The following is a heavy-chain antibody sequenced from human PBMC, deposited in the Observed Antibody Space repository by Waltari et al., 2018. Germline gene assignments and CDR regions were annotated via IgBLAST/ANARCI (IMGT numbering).Heavy chain of an antibody. J-gene: IGHJ3*02. CDR3: AKDLTGWGAFDI. CDR1: GFPFSNYA. D-gene: IGHD1-20*01. Sequence: EVQLLESGGGLVQPGGSLSLSCSASGFPFSNYAMTVVRPAPGMGLEWVSCFSVRAALTDYADSVKGRFIISRENSKNTLFLQMNSLRAEDTAIYYCAKDLTGWGAFDIWGQGTMVTVSS. CDR2: FSVRAALT. V-gene: IGHV3-23*01.